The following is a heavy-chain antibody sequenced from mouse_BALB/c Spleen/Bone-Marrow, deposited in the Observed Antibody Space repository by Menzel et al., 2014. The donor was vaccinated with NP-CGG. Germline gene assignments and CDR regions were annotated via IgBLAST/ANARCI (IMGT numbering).Heavy chain of an antibody. D-gene: IGHD2-14*01. CDR3: ARNRYDWFAY. J-gene: IGHJ3*01. V-gene: IGHV5-6-3*01. CDR2: INTNGGTT. Sequence: EVKLMESGGVLVQPGGSLKLSRAASGFTFSSYDMSWVRQTPDKRLELVATINTNGGTTYYPDSVKGRFTISRGNAKSTLYLQMSSLKSADTAIYYCARNRYDWFAYWGQGTLVTVSA. CDR1: GFTFSSYD.